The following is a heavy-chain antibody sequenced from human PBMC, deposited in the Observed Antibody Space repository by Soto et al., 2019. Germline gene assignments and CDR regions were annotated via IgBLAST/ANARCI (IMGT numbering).Heavy chain of an antibody. CDR2: IYYSGST. Sequence: SETLALTCTVSGGSISSYYWRWIRQPPGKGLEWIGYIYYSGSTNYNPSLKSRVTISVDTSKNQFSLKLSSVTAADTAVYYCARDLTVPAAMLCWFDPWGQGTLVTFSS. CDR1: GGSISSYY. J-gene: IGHJ5*02. V-gene: IGHV4-59*01. D-gene: IGHD2-2*01. CDR3: ARDLTVPAAMLCWFDP.